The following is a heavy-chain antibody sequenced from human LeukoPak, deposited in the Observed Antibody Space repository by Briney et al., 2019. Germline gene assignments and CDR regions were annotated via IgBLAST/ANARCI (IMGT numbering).Heavy chain of an antibody. CDR1: GYSFTSYW. D-gene: IGHD6-19*01. J-gene: IGHJ3*02. V-gene: IGHV5-51*01. CDR3: AMDPGIAVAHDGFDI. CDR2: IYPGDSDT. Sequence: GESLKISCKGSGYSFTSYWIGWVRQMPGKGLEWMGIIYPGDSDTRYSPSFQGQVTISADKSISTAYLQWSSLKASDTAMYYCAMDPGIAVAHDGFDIWGQGTMVTVSS.